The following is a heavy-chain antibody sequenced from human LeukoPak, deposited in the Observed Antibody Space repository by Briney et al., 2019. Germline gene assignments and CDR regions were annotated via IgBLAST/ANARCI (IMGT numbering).Heavy chain of an antibody. D-gene: IGHD3-22*01. CDR3: AGGRHYYDSSGPRDAFDI. Sequence: SVKVSCKASGGTFSSYAISWVRQAPGQGLEWMGGIIPIFGTANYAQKFQGRVTITADESTSTAYMELSSLRSEDTAVYYCAGGRHYYDSSGPRDAFDIWGQGTMVTVSS. CDR1: GGTFSSYA. J-gene: IGHJ3*02. CDR2: IIPIFGTA. V-gene: IGHV1-69*01.